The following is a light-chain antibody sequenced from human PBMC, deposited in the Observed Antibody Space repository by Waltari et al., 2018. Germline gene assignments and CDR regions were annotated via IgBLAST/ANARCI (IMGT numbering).Light chain of an antibody. CDR3: QQYYRTPLT. V-gene: IGKV4-1*01. Sequence: DIVMTQSPESLAVSLGERATINCKSSQSVLYSSNNKNYLAWYQQKPGQPPKLLIYWASTRESRVPDRFSGSGSGTYFTLIISSLQAEDVAVYYCQQYYRTPLTFGGGTKVEIK. J-gene: IGKJ4*01. CDR1: QSVLYSSNNKNY. CDR2: WAS.